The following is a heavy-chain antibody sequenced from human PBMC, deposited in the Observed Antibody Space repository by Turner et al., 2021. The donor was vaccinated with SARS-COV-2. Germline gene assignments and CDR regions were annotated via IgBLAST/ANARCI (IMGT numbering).Heavy chain of an antibody. J-gene: IGHJ6*01. V-gene: IGHV4-34*01. CDR3: ARGIKGVLMSGSYYYYGMDV. CDR2: INHSGST. CDR1: GGSFSGYY. Sequence: QVQLQQWGAGLLKPSETLSLTCAVYGGSFSGYYWSWIRQTPGKGLEWMGEINHSGSTNYNPSLKSRVTISVDTSKNQFSLKLSSVTAADTAVYYCARGIKGVLMSGSYYYYGMDVWGQGTTVTVSS. D-gene: IGHD1-26*01.